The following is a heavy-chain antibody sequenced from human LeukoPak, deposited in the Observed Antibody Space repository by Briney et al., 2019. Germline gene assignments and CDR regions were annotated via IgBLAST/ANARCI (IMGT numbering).Heavy chain of an antibody. D-gene: IGHD6-19*01. J-gene: IGHJ4*02. CDR3: ARHRGKWLDLDY. Sequence: SETLSLTCTVSGGSISSYYWSWIRQPPGKGLEWIGYIYYSGSTNYNPSLKSRVTISVDTSKNQFSLKLSSVTAADMAVYYCARHRGKWLDLDYWGQGTLVTVSS. CDR1: GGSISSYY. V-gene: IGHV4-59*08. CDR2: IYYSGST.